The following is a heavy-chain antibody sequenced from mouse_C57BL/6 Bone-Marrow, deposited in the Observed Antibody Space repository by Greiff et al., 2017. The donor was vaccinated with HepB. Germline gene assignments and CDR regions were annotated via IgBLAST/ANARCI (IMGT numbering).Heavy chain of an antibody. CDR2: ISSGGSYT. CDR1: GFTFSSYG. J-gene: IGHJ2*01. Sequence: EVNVVESGGDLVKPGGSLKLSCAASGFTFSSYGMSWVRQTPDKRLEWVATISSGGSYTYYPDSVKGQFTISRDNAKNTLYLQMSSLKSEDTAMYYCARHSVVPHWFDYWGQGTTLTVSS. V-gene: IGHV5-6*01. D-gene: IGHD1-1*01. CDR3: ARHSVVPHWFDY.